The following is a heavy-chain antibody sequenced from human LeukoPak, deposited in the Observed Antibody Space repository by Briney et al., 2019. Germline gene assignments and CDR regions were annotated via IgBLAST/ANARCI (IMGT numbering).Heavy chain of an antibody. D-gene: IGHD6-19*01. Sequence: SETLSLTCAVYGGSFSGYYWSWIRQPPGKGLEWIGEINHSGSTNYNPSLKSRVTISVDTSKNQFSLKLSSVTAADTAVYYCARKAVAGTRWFDPWDQGTLVTVSS. J-gene: IGHJ5*02. CDR3: ARKAVAGTRWFDP. CDR1: GGSFSGYY. CDR2: INHSGST. V-gene: IGHV4-34*01.